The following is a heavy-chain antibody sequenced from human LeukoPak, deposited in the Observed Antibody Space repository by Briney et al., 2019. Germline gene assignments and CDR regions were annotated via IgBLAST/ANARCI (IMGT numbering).Heavy chain of an antibody. CDR3: ARAVPYYGSGMDYYGMDV. Sequence: PGGSLGLSCAASGFTFSSYSMNWVRQAPGKGLEWVSYISSSSSTIYYADSVKGRFTISRDNAKNSLYLQMNSLRAEDTAVYYCARAVPYYGSGMDYYGMDVWGQGTTVTVSS. D-gene: IGHD3-10*01. CDR1: GFTFSSYS. J-gene: IGHJ6*02. CDR2: ISSSSSTI. V-gene: IGHV3-48*01.